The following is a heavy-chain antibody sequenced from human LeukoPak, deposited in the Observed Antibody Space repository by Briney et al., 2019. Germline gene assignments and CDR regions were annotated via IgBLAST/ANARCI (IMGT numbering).Heavy chain of an antibody. D-gene: IGHD6-25*01. CDR1: GFTSSSYG. V-gene: IGHV3-30*02. Sequence: PGGSLRLSCAASGFTSSSYGMHWVRQAPGKGLEWVAFIRYDGSNKYYADSVKGRFTISRDNSKNTLYLQMNSLRAEDTAVYYCAKQGRIAASKAYVDDAFDIWGQGTMVTVSS. CDR2: IRYDGSNK. CDR3: AKQGRIAASKAYVDDAFDI. J-gene: IGHJ3*02.